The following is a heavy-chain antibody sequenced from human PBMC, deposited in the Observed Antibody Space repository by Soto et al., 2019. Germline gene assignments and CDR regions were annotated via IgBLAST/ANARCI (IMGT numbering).Heavy chain of an antibody. V-gene: IGHV3-33*01. CDR2: IWYDGSNK. D-gene: IGHD1-7*01. Sequence: XGSLRLSCAASGFTFSSYGMHWVRQAPGKGLDWVAVIWYDGSNKYYADSVKGRFTISRDNSKNTLYLQMNSLRAEDTAVYYCAGSGRGSELYYYGMDVWGQGTTVTVSS. CDR1: GFTFSSYG. J-gene: IGHJ6*02. CDR3: AGSGRGSELYYYGMDV.